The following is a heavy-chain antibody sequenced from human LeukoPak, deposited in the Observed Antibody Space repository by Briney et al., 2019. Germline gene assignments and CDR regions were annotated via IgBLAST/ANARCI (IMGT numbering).Heavy chain of an antibody. CDR2: IYYSGST. CDR1: GASISSTTYY. D-gene: IGHD1-26*01. CDR3: ARDWVGATDY. V-gene: IGHV4-39*07. Sequence: SETLSLTCTVSGASISSTTYYWGWIRQPPGKGLEWIGNIYYSGSTYYNPSLKSRVTISVDTSKNQFSLKLSSVTAADTAVYYCARDWVGATDYWGQGTLVTVSS. J-gene: IGHJ4*02.